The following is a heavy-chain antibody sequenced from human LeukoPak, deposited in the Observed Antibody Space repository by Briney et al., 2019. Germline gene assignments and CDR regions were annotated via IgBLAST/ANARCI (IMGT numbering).Heavy chain of an antibody. CDR3: AKETDGVDAFDI. CDR1: GFTFSSYG. CDR2: ISYDGSNK. D-gene: IGHD2-21*02. V-gene: IGHV3-30*18. J-gene: IGHJ3*02. Sequence: GGSLRLSCAASGFTFSSYGIHWVRQAPGKGLEWVAVISYDGSNKYYADSVKGRFTISRDNSKNTLYLQMNSLRAEDTAVYYCAKETDGVDAFDIWGQGTMVTVSP.